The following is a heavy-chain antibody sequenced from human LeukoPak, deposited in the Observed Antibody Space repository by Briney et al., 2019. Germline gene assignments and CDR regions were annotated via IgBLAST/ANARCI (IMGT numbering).Heavy chain of an antibody. CDR3: ARGGGWYFDY. Sequence: PGGSLRLSCAASGFTFSNYWMNWVRQAPGKGLEWVASIGQDGSENYYVDSVKGRFTISRDNAKNSLYLQTNSLRVEDTAVYCCARGGGWYFDYWGQGALITASS. D-gene: IGHD6-19*01. CDR2: IGQDGSEN. V-gene: IGHV3-7*01. J-gene: IGHJ4*02. CDR1: GFTFSNYW.